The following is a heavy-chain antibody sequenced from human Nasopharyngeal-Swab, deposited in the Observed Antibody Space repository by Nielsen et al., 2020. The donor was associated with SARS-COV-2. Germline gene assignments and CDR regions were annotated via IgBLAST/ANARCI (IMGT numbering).Heavy chain of an antibody. CDR2: IDPSDSYT. V-gene: IGHV5-10-1*01. Sequence: VRQMPGKGLEWMGRIDPSDSYTNYSPSFQGHVTISADKSISTAYLQWSNLKASDTAMYYCARRGGTAGSDAFDIWGQGTMVTVSS. CDR3: ARRGGTAGSDAFDI. J-gene: IGHJ3*02. D-gene: IGHD6-13*01.